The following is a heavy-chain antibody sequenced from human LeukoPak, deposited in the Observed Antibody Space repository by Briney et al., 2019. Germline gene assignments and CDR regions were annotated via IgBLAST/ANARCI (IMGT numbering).Heavy chain of an antibody. V-gene: IGHV3-23*01. CDR1: GFTFSSYA. CDR3: AKSGSGTFRPFS. CDR2: ISGSGYST. D-gene: IGHD3-10*01. J-gene: IGHJ5*02. Sequence: GGSLRLSCAASGFTFSSYAMSWVRQAPGKGLEWVSLISGSGYSTYYADSVKGQFTISRDDSNNMLSLQMNGLRADDTALYYCAKSGSGTFRPFSWGQGTLVTVSS.